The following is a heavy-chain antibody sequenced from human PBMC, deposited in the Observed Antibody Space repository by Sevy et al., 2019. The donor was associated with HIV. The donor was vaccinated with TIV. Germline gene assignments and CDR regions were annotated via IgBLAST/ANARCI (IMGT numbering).Heavy chain of an antibody. CDR3: TRVPTYYYGSSTYFDY. D-gene: IGHD3-10*01. V-gene: IGHV1-18*01. Sequence: ASVKVSCKASGFSFSSYGFTWVRQAPGQGLEWMGWIGVYNGNSNSAQRLQGRVTLTTDTSTSTVYMELSGLKSDDTAVYYCTRVPTYYYGSSTYFDYWGQGTQVTVSS. CDR1: GFSFSSYG. J-gene: IGHJ4*02. CDR2: IGVYNGNS.